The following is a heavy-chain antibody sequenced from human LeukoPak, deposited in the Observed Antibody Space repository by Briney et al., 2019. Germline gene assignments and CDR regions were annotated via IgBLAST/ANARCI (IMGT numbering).Heavy chain of an antibody. CDR2: IDPSDSYT. CDR3: ARRGYYYYGMDV. Sequence: GESLRISCKDSGHSFTSYWISWVRQMPGKGREWMGRIDPSDSYTNYSPSFQGHVTISVDKSISTAYLQWTSLKSSDSAMYYCARRGYYYYGMDVWGQGTTVTVSS. D-gene: IGHD3-10*01. CDR1: GHSFTSYW. V-gene: IGHV5-10-1*01. J-gene: IGHJ6*02.